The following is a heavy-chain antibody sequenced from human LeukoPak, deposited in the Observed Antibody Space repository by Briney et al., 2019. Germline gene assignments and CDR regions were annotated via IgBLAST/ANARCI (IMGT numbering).Heavy chain of an antibody. D-gene: IGHD3-3*01. J-gene: IGHJ4*02. CDR3: ARGYYDFPF. Sequence: GASVKVSCKASGYTFTNYYIHWVRQPPGQGLEWMGIINPSGSSTSYAQKFQGRVTMTRDTSTSTVYMDLTSLRSEDTAVYYCARGYYDFPFWGQGTLVTVSS. V-gene: IGHV1-46*01. CDR1: GYTFTNYY. CDR2: INPSGSST.